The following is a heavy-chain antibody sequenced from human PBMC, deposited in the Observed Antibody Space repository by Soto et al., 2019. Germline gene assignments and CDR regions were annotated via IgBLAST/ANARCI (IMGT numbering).Heavy chain of an antibody. CDR1: GFTFSSYG. CDR2: ISSDGNTQ. V-gene: IGHV3-30*18. CDR3: AKEIAVAGDLDY. D-gene: IGHD6-19*01. J-gene: IGHJ4*01. Sequence: GGSLRLSCVASGFTFSSYGIHWVRQAPGKGLEWVAVISSDGNTQYYANSVMGRFTISRDNSENTLYLQVDSLRPDDTAVYYCAKEIAVAGDLDYWGLGTLVTVSS.